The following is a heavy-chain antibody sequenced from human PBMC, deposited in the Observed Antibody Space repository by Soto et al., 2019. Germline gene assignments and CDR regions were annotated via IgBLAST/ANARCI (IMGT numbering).Heavy chain of an antibody. V-gene: IGHV3-23*01. CDR3: AASTSGWYDY. CDR1: GLTFSRFA. Sequence: EVQLLESGGDLVQPGGSPSLSCAASGLTFSRFAMHWVRQAPGKGLEWISLISGSGGSTSYADSVKGRFTISRDNSKNTLYLHMSTLRAEDTAVYFCAASTSGWYDYWGQGTLVTVSS. J-gene: IGHJ4*02. D-gene: IGHD6-19*01. CDR2: ISGSGGST.